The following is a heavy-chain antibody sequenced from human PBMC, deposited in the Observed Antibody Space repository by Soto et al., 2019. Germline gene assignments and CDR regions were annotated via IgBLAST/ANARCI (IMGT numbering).Heavy chain of an antibody. CDR1: GGSISGGVYY. V-gene: IGHV4-30-4*01. CDR3: AREVIPLTTDWYFDL. D-gene: IGHD4-17*01. J-gene: IGHJ2*01. CDR2: IYASGST. Sequence: QVQLQESGPGLVKPSETLSLPCTVSGGSISGGVYYWSWIRQPPGKGLEWIGYIYASGSTYYNPSLESRVTISVDTSNNQFSLRLTSVTAADSAVYYCAREVIPLTTDWYFDLWGRGTLVTVSP.